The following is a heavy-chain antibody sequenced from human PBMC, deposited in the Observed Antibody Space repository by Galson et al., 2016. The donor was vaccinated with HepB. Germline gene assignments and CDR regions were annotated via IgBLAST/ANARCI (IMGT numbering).Heavy chain of an antibody. D-gene: IGHD3-16*02. CDR2: ISYDGSHQ. CDR1: GFTFRIHG. J-gene: IGHJ4*02. CDR3: ARDRRYDYVWGSYPYFDY. Sequence: SLRLSCAVSGFTFRIHGIHWVRQAPGKGLEWVAFISYDGSHQSHAGSVKGRFTISRDNSKNTLYLQMNSLRTEDTAVYYCARDRRYDYVWGSYPYFDYWGQGTLVTVSS. V-gene: IGHV3-30*03.